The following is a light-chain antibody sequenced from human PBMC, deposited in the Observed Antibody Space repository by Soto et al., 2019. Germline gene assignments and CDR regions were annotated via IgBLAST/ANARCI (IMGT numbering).Light chain of an antibody. J-gene: IGLJ1*01. Sequence: QSALTQPASLSGSPGQSITISCTGTSSDVGGYNYVSWYQQHPGKAPKLMIYEVSNRPSGVSNRFSGSKSGNTASLTISGLQAEDEADYYCSSYTSSSPLEVFGTGTKLTVL. CDR1: SSDVGGYNY. V-gene: IGLV2-14*01. CDR2: EVS. CDR3: SSYTSSSPLEV.